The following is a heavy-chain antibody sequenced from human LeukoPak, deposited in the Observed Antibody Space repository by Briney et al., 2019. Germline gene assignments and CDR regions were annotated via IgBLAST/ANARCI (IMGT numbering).Heavy chain of an antibody. D-gene: IGHD1-26*01. CDR2: ISSSSHDI. V-gene: IGHV3-21*01. J-gene: IGHJ4*02. Sequence: GGSLRLSCAASGFTFSSYTMNWVRQAPGKGLEWVAAISSSSHDIFYADSVKGRFSISRDNTHNSLSLRMNSLGAEDTAVYYCVREAAATLFDYWGQGTLVTVSS. CDR1: GFTFSSYT. CDR3: VREAAATLFDY.